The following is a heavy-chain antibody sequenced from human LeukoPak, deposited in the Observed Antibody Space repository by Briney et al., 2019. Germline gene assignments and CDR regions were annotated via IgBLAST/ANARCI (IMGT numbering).Heavy chain of an antibody. CDR1: GGSISSYY. CDR3: ASKRRGMGVDY. V-gene: IGHV4-59*08. Sequence: AETLSLTCTVSGGSISSYYWSWLRQPPGKGLEWIGYIYYSGSTNYNPSLKSRVTISVDTSKNQFSLKLSSVTAADTAVYYCASKRRGMGVDYWGQGTLVTVSS. CDR2: IYYSGST. D-gene: IGHD3-16*01. J-gene: IGHJ4*02.